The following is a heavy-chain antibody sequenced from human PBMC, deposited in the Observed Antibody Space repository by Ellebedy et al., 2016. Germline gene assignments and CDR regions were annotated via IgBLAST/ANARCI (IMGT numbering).Heavy chain of an antibody. CDR1: GFTFRRYA. CDR3: ARGDTTVYYFYMDV. D-gene: IGHD1-26*01. J-gene: IGHJ6*03. V-gene: IGHV3-23*01. CDR2: ILASGDST. Sequence: GESLKISXAASGFTFRRYAMNWVRQAPGKGLEWVSSILASGDSTYYADSVKGRFTISRDNSKNTLYLQMNSLRAEDTAVYYCARGDTTVYYFYMDVWGKGTTVTVSS.